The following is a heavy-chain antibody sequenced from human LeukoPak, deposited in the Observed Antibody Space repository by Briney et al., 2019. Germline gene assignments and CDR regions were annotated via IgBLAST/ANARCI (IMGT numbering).Heavy chain of an antibody. D-gene: IGHD1-26*01. V-gene: IGHV3-48*02. Sequence: PGGSLRLSCAASGFTVSCYSMNWVRQAPGKGLEWVSYISSSSSTIYYADSVKGRFTISRDNAKNSLYLQMNSLRDEDTAVYYCARDPRLTFYSGSFAADYWGQGTLVTVSS. CDR1: GFTVSCYS. CDR2: ISSSSSTI. J-gene: IGHJ4*02. CDR3: ARDPRLTFYSGSFAADY.